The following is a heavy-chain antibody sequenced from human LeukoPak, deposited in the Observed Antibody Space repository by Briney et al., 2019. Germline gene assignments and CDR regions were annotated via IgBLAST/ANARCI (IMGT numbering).Heavy chain of an antibody. CDR1: GYTFTNYG. CDR3: ARPYNWNAFDI. D-gene: IGHD1-20*01. J-gene: IGHJ3*02. V-gene: IGHV1-18*01. CDR2: ISAYNGNT. Sequence: GASVKVSCKASGYTFTNYGVTWVRQAPGQGLEWMGWISAYNGNTNYAQKLQGRVTMTTDTSTSTAYMELRSLRSDDTVVYYCARPYNWNAFDIWGQGTVVTVSS.